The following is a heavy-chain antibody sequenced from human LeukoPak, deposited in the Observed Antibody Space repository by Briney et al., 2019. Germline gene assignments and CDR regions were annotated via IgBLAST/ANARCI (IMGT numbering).Heavy chain of an antibody. CDR3: ASGERRYCSSTSCYPIRYWYFDP. J-gene: IGHJ2*01. V-gene: IGHV1-69*13. Sequence: SVKVSCKASGGTFSSYAISWVRQAPGQGLEWMGGIIPIFGTANYAQKFQGRVMITADESTSTAYMELSSLRSEDTAVYYCASGERRYCSSTSCYPIRYWYFDPWGRGTLVTVSS. CDR2: IIPIFGTA. D-gene: IGHD2-2*01. CDR1: GGTFSSYA.